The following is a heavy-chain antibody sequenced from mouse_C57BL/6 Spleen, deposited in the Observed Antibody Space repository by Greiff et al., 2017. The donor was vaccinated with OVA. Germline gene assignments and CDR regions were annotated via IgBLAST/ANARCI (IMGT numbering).Heavy chain of an antibody. Sequence: EVKLMESGGGLVKPGGSLKLSCAASGFTFSDYGMHWVRQAPEKGLEWVAYISSGSSTIYYADTVKGRFTISRDNAKNTLFLQMTSLRSEDTARYYCARDYGSSLRGYFDYWGQGTTLTVSS. V-gene: IGHV5-17*01. CDR3: ARDYGSSLRGYFDY. J-gene: IGHJ2*01. CDR2: ISSGSSTI. CDR1: GFTFSDYG. D-gene: IGHD1-1*01.